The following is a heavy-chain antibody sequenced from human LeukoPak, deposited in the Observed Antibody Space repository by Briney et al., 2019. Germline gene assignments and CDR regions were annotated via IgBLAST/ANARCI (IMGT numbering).Heavy chain of an antibody. CDR1: GGSVSSGSYY. D-gene: IGHD2-2*01. CDR2: IYYSGST. CDR3: ARGQGGYCSSTSCYNWFDP. J-gene: IGHJ5*02. Sequence: SETLSLTCTVSGGSVSSGSYYWSWIRQPPGKGLEWIGYIYYSGSTNYNPSLKSRVTISVDTSKNQFSLKLSSVTAADTAVYYCARGQGGYCSSTSCYNWFDPWGQGTLVTVSS. V-gene: IGHV4-61*01.